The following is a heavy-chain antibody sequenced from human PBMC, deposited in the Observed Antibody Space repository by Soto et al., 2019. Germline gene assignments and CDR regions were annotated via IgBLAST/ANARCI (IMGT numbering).Heavy chain of an antibody. J-gene: IGHJ3*02. Sequence: GGSLRLSCAASGFTFSSYDMHWVRQATGKGLEWVSAIGTAGDTYYPGSVKGRFTISRENAKNSLYLQMNSLRAGDTAVYYCARAPTNNYGDYPGAFDIWGQGTMVTVS. CDR3: ARAPTNNYGDYPGAFDI. V-gene: IGHV3-13*01. CDR1: GFTFSSYD. D-gene: IGHD4-17*01. CDR2: IGTAGDT.